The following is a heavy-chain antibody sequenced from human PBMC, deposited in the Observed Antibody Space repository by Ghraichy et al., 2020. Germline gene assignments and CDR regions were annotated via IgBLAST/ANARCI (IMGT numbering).Heavy chain of an antibody. Sequence: GGSLRLSCAGSGFTFSSYGMSWVRQAPGKGLEWVSAISGSGGHTYYADSVKGRFTISRDNSKNTLFLQMNSLRAEGTAMYYCVKEGWVLGGLDSWGQGTLVTVSS. CDR1: GFTFSSYG. CDR2: ISGSGGHT. J-gene: IGHJ5*01. V-gene: IGHV3-23*01. CDR3: VKEGWVLGGLDS. D-gene: IGHD3-16*01.